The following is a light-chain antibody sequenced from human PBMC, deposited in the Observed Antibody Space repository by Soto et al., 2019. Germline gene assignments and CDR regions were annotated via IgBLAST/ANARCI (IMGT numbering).Light chain of an antibody. V-gene: IGLV2-14*01. CDR3: SSYTNIRTYV. CDR2: DVR. Sequence: QSVLTQPASVSGSPGQSITISCTGTSSDVGGYNYVSWYQQHPGKAPKLMIYDVRNRPSGVSNRFSGSKSVNTASLTISGLQAEDEADYYCSSYTNIRTYVFGTGTKVTVL. CDR1: SSDVGGYNY. J-gene: IGLJ1*01.